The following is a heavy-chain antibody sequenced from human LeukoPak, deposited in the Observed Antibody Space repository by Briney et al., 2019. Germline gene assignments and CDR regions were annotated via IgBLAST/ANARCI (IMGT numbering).Heavy chain of an antibody. CDR3: ARRAYCGGDCYTDY. D-gene: IGHD2-21*02. V-gene: IGHV5-51*01. CDR1: GYSFHSYW. CDR2: IHPGDSDT. J-gene: IGHJ4*02. Sequence: GESLKISCKGSGYSFHSYWIGWVRQMPGKGLEYMGIIHPGDSDTRYNPSFQGQVTISADKSISTAYLQWNSLKASDTAMYYCARRAYCGGDCYTDYWGQGTLVTVSS.